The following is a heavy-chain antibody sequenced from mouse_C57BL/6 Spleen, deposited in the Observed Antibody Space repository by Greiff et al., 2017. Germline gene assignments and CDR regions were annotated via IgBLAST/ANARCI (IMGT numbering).Heavy chain of an antibody. Sequence: EVQLQQSGPELVKPGASVKISCKASGYTFTDYYMNWVKQSHGKSLGWIGDINPNNGGTSYNQQFKGKATLTLDKSSSTAYIELLSLTSSDSAVYYCAFYYRCYFDYWGQGTTLTVSS. CDR3: AFYYRCYFDY. D-gene: IGHD2-14*01. V-gene: IGHV1-26*01. CDR1: GYTFTDYY. J-gene: IGHJ2*01. CDR2: INPNNGGT.